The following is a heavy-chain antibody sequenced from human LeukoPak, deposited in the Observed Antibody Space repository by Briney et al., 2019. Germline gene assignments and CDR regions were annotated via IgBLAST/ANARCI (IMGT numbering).Heavy chain of an antibody. J-gene: IGHJ4*02. V-gene: IGHV3-73*01. CDR1: GFTFSGSA. D-gene: IGHD6-13*01. Sequence: GGSLRLSRAASGFTFSGSAMHWVRQASGKGLEWLGRIRSKADSYTTAYAASVKGRFIVSRDGSKNTAYLQMNSLKTEDTAVYYCRAAADLNDYWGQGTLVTVSS. CDR2: IRSKADSYTT. CDR3: RAAADLNDY.